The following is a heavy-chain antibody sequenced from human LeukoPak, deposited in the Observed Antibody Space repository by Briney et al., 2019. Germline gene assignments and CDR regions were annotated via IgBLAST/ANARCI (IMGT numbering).Heavy chain of an antibody. CDR2: IYYSGST. CDR3: ARDAAGTTDYYYGMDV. CDR1: GGSISSGGYY. J-gene: IGHJ6*02. V-gene: IGHV4-31*03. Sequence: PSQTLSLTCTVSGGSISSGGYYWSWIRQHPGKGLEWIGYIYYSGSTYYNPSLKSRVTISVDTSKNQFSLKLSSVTAADTAVYYCARDAAGTTDYYYGMDVWGQGTTVTVSS. D-gene: IGHD1-1*01.